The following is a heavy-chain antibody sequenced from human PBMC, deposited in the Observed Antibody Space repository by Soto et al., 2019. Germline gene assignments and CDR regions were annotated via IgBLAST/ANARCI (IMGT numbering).Heavy chain of an antibody. D-gene: IGHD3-10*01. CDR1: GFTVSSNY. CDR2: IYSGGST. Sequence: GGSLRLSCAASGFTVSSNYMSWVRQAPGKGLEWVSVIYSGGSTYYADSVKGRFTISRHNSKNTLYLQMNSLRAEDTAVYYCARVFFPAKGYYGSVPHYYYMDVWGKGTTVTVSS. CDR3: ARVFFPAKGYYGSVPHYYYMDV. V-gene: IGHV3-53*04. J-gene: IGHJ6*03.